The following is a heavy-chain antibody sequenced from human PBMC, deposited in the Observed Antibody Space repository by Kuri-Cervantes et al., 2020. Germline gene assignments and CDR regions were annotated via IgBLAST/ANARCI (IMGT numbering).Heavy chain of an antibody. D-gene: IGHD2-21*01. J-gene: IGHJ3*01. CDR1: GFTFNNAW. CDR3: TTDPYFSL. V-gene: IGHV3-15*01. Sequence: GGSLRLSCAASGFTFNNAWMNWVRQAPGKGLEWVGRIKSKLDGETTDYAPPVKGRFTISRDESKNMLYLQMNSLKTEDTALYYCTTDPYFSLWGHGTLVTVSS. CDR2: IKSKLDGETT.